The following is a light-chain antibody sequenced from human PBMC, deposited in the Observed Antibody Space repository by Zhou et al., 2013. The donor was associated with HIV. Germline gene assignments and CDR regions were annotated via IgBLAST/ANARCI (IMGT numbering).Light chain of an antibody. CDR2: GAS. V-gene: IGKV3-20*01. CDR3: HQYGSSHS. J-gene: IGKJ5*01. CDR1: QSVSSNN. Sequence: EIVLTQSPGTLSLSPGERATLSCRASQSVSSNNLAWYQQKPGQAPRLLIYGASSRATAIPDRFSGSGSGTDFTLTINRLEPEDFAVYSCHQYGSSHSFGQGTRLEIK.